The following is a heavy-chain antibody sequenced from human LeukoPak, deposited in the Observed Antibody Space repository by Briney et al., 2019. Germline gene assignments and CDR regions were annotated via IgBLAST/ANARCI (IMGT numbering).Heavy chain of an antibody. CDR3: AREDVYRSGCSCYTWYYMDV. D-gene: IGHD2-15*01. Sequence: GGSLRLSYAASAFTLNMYSMNWVRQAPGKGLEWVSYVSSSSSLIYYSDSVRGRFTISRDSATNSVSLQMNSLRVEDTAVYYCAREDVYRSGCSCYTWYYMDVWGKGTTVTVSS. J-gene: IGHJ6*03. CDR1: AFTLNMYS. V-gene: IGHV3-48*01. CDR2: VSSSSSLI.